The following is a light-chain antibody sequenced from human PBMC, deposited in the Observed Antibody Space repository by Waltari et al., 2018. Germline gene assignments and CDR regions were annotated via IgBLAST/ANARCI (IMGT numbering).Light chain of an antibody. CDR3: MQARQTPWT. CDR2: LGS. Sequence: DIVMTQSPLSLSITPGEPASISCRSSQSLLHRSGNTFLDWYLQKPGQSPQLLIYLGSNRASGVPDRFSGSGSGTDFTLKISRVEAEDVGVYFCMQARQTPWTFGQGTRVEIK. CDR1: QSLLHRSGNTF. J-gene: IGKJ1*01. V-gene: IGKV2-28*01.